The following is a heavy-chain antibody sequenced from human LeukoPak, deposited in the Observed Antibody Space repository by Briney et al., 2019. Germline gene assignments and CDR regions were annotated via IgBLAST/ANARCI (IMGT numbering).Heavy chain of an antibody. Sequence: GGSLRLSCAASGFTFSSYAMHWVRQAPGKGLEWVAVISYDGSNKYYADSVKGRFTISRDNSKNTLYLQMNSLRAEDTAVYYCARGLWFGELFHYFDYWGQGTLVTVSS. V-gene: IGHV3-30*04. CDR1: GFTFSSYA. D-gene: IGHD3-10*01. CDR3: ARGLWFGELFHYFDY. CDR2: ISYDGSNK. J-gene: IGHJ4*02.